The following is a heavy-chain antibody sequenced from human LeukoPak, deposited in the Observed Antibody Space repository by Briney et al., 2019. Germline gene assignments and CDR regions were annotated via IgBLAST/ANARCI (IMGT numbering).Heavy chain of an antibody. Sequence: GRSLRLSCAASGFTFSDYYMSWIRQAPGKGPEWISYISGSGSSIYYADSAKGRFTISRDNAKNSLYLQMNGLTVDDTAMYYCARLPITVTTLDYWGQGTLVTVSS. D-gene: IGHD4-17*01. CDR3: ARLPITVTTLDY. CDR2: ISGSGSSI. J-gene: IGHJ4*02. V-gene: IGHV3-11*01. CDR1: GFTFSDYY.